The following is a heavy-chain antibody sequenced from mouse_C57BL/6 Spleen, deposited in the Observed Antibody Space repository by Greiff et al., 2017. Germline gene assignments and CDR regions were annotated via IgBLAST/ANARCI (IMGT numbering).Heavy chain of an antibody. V-gene: IGHV1-19*01. CDR1: GFTFTDYS. CDR3: ARRWSSGFFDY. J-gene: IGHJ2*01. D-gene: IGHD3-2*02. Sequence: EVQLLQSGPVLVKPGASVKMSCKASGFTFTDYSMTWVQQSPGKSLEWVGVINPCNGGTGYNQNVKGQVTLSVDKSSSTAYMELNSLTSEDSAVYYCARRWSSGFFDYWGQGTTLTVSS. CDR2: INPCNGGT.